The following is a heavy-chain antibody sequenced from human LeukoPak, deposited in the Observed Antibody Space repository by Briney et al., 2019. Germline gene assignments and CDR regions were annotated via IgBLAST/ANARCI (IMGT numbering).Heavy chain of an antibody. CDR2: INHSGST. V-gene: IGHV4-34*01. D-gene: IGHD3-22*01. CDR3: AMSSGYHSFDY. CDR1: GGSFSGYY. J-gene: IGHJ4*02. Sequence: SETLSLTCAVYGGSFSGYYWSWIRQPPGKGLEWIGEINHSGSTNYNPSLKSRVTISVDTSRNQFSLKLSSVTAADTAVYYCAMSSGYHSFDYWGQGTLVTVSS.